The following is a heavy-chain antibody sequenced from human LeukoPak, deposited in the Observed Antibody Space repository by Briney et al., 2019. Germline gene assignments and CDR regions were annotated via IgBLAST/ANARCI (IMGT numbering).Heavy chain of an antibody. J-gene: IGHJ3*01. CDR1: GFTLTFSNDA. CDR2: ISGSATST. CDR3: ARILTISYGSGSYYPGAFDV. D-gene: IGHD3-10*01. V-gene: IGHV3-23*01. Sequence: PGGSLRLSCAASGFTLTFSNDAMSWVRQAPGKGLEWVPVISGSATSTYYADSVKGRFTISRDNSKNTVYLQMNSLRAEDTAVYYCARILTISYGSGSYYPGAFDVWGQGTMVTVSS.